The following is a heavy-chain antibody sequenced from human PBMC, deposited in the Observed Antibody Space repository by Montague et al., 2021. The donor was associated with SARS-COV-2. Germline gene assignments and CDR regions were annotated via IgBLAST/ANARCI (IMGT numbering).Heavy chain of an antibody. J-gene: IGHJ4*02. V-gene: IGHV3-33*01. D-gene: IGHD1-1*01. Sequence: SLRLSCAASGFSFSSSVMHWVRQAPGKGLEWVTVIRSDGSHISYVDSVRGRFTVSRDNSNNILYLQMNSLKVDDTAVYYCARENDWKFDFDFWGQGTLVTVPS. CDR2: IRSDGSHI. CDR3: ARENDWKFDFDF. CDR1: GFSFSSSV.